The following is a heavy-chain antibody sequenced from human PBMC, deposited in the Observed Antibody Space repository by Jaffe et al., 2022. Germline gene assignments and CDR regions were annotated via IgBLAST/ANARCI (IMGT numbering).Heavy chain of an antibody. V-gene: IGHV3-49*04. CDR3: TRGGATTVTKGFHYYYMDV. J-gene: IGHJ6*03. CDR2: IRSKAYGGTT. Sequence: EVQLVESGGGLVQPGRSLRLSCTASGFTFGDYAMSWVRQAPGKGLEWVGFIRSKAYGGTTEYAASVKGRFTISRDDSKSIAYLQMNSLKTEDTAVYYCTRGGATTVTKGFHYYYMDVWGKGTTVTVSS. D-gene: IGHD4-17*01. CDR1: GFTFGDYA.